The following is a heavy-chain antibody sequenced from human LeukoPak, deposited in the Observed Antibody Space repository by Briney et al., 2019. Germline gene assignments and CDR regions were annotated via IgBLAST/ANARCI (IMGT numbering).Heavy chain of an antibody. CDR1: GYTFTGYY. D-gene: IGHD1-26*01. Sequence: VASVKVSCKASGYTFTGYYMHWVRQAPGQGLEWMGWINPNSGGTNYAQKFQGRVTMTRDTSISTAYMELSRLRSDDTAVYYCAGDRRIVGATRGFDYWGQGTLVTVSS. CDR2: INPNSGGT. V-gene: IGHV1-2*02. CDR3: AGDRRIVGATRGFDY. J-gene: IGHJ4*02.